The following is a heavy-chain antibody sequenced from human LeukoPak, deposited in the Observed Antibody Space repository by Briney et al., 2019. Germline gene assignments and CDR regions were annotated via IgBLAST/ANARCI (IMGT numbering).Heavy chain of an antibody. CDR1: GFTFSSSA. V-gene: IGHV3-23*01. CDR2: ISASGGST. J-gene: IGHJ4*02. CDR3: AKDKRWESPHYLDS. D-gene: IGHD1-26*01. Sequence: GGSLRLSCAASGFTFSSSAMSRVRQVPGKGLEWVSGISASGGSTPYADSVRGRFTIFRDNSKNTLYVQMNSLRDEDTAVYYCAKDKRWESPHYLDSWGQGTLVTVPP.